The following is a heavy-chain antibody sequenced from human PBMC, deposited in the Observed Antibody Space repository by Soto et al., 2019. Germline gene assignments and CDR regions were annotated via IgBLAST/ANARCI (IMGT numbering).Heavy chain of an antibody. V-gene: IGHV4-31*03. CDR1: RDSMNSGGYY. CDR3: ARRGGSSSGYYYYAMHV. J-gene: IGHJ6*02. D-gene: IGHD6-6*01. Sequence: SETLSLTGSVSRDSMNSGGYYWSWIRQHPRKGLEWIGYIYSNGDTYYNPSLKSRVTISVDTSKNQVSLNLTPVTAADTAVYYCARRGGSSSGYYYYAMHVWGPGPTVTVS. CDR2: IYSNGDT.